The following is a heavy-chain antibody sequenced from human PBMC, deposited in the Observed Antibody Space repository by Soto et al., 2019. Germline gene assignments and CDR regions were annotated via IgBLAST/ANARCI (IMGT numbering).Heavy chain of an antibody. D-gene: IGHD2-15*01. Sequence: SETLSLTCTVSGGSISGYSWNWIRQPPGKGLEWIGYIYFSGNTSYNPTLKSRVTISLDASENQFSLKLSSVTAVDTAVYYCARGQLLPDDWGQGTLVTVSS. J-gene: IGHJ4*02. CDR3: ARGQLLPDD. CDR1: GGSISGYS. CDR2: IYFSGNT. V-gene: IGHV4-59*12.